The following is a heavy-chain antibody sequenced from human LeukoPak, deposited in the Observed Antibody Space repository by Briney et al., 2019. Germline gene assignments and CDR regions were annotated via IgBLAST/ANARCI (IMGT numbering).Heavy chain of an antibody. Sequence: SETLSLTCTVSGDSFSSVTDYWAWIRQPPGKGLEWIASGDYSGGTYYNPSLESRVTISVDTSKNQFSLKLSSVTAADTAVYYCARTAPHYGSGRSDWFDPWGQGTLVTVSS. CDR2: GDYSGGT. CDR1: GDSFSSVTDY. D-gene: IGHD3-10*01. V-gene: IGHV4-39*07. CDR3: ARTAPHYGSGRSDWFDP. J-gene: IGHJ5*02.